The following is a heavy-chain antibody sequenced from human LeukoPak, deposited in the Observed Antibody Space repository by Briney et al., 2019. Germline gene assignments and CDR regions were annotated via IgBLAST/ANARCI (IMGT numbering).Heavy chain of an antibody. Sequence: GGSLRLSCAASGFTFSSYWMHWVRQAPGKGLVWVSRINSDGSSTSYADSVKGRFTISRDNAKNTLYLQMNSLRAEDTAVYYCARVGYSGYDLEYWGQGTLVTVSS. V-gene: IGHV3-74*01. J-gene: IGHJ4*02. CDR1: GFTFSSYW. CDR2: INSDGSST. D-gene: IGHD5-12*01. CDR3: ARVGYSGYDLEY.